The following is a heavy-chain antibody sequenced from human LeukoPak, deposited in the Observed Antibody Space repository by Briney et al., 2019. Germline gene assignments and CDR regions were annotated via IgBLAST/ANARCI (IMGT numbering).Heavy chain of an antibody. CDR1: GFAFSNNA. J-gene: IGHJ4*02. D-gene: IGHD3-22*01. V-gene: IGHV3-23*01. CDR2: IRDSGGST. CDR3: ASSYGSSAYYPFDC. Sequence: GGALTLSCVASGFAFSNNAMSWVRQAPGKGLEWVALIRDSGGSTNDADSVKGRFTISRDNSKNTLSLKMNTLRAEDTAIYYCASSYGSSAYYPFDCWGQGTLVTVFS.